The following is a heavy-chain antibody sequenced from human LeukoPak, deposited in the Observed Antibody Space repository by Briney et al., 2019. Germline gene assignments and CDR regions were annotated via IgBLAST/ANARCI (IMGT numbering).Heavy chain of an antibody. CDR1: GFTFSSYA. V-gene: IGHV3-23*01. CDR2: ISGSGGST. Sequence: GGSLRLSCAASGFTFSSYAMSWVRQAPGKGLEWVSAISGSGGSTYYADSVKGRFTISRDNSKNTLYLQMNSLRAEDAAVYYCAKHMVRGVNFDYWGQGTLVTVSS. D-gene: IGHD3-10*01. J-gene: IGHJ4*02. CDR3: AKHMVRGVNFDY.